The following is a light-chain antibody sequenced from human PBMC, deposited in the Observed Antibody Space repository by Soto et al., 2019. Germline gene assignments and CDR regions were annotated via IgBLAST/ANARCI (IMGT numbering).Light chain of an antibody. CDR1: SSDVGGYNY. Sequence: QSALTQPASVSGSPGQSITISCTGTSSDVGGYNYVSWYQQHPGKAPKLMIYEVSNRPSGVSNRFSGSKSGNTASLTISGLQAEDEAGYYCSSYTSRSTSSYVFGTGTKVTVL. CDR2: EVS. CDR3: SSYTSRSTSSYV. V-gene: IGLV2-14*01. J-gene: IGLJ1*01.